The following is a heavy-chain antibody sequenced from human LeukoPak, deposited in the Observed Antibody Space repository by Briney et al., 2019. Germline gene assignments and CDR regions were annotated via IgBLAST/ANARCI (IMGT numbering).Heavy chain of an antibody. J-gene: IGHJ5*02. CDR2: INHSGNT. CDR1: GGSFSGYY. Sequence: SETLSLTCAVYGGSFSGYYWSWIRQPPGKGLEWIGEINHSGNTNYNPSLKSRVTISVDTSKDQFSLKLSSVTAADTAVYYCARGIHYDTLTGVHENNWFDPWGQGTLVTVSS. CDR3: ARGIHYDTLTGVHENNWFDP. V-gene: IGHV4-34*01. D-gene: IGHD3-9*01.